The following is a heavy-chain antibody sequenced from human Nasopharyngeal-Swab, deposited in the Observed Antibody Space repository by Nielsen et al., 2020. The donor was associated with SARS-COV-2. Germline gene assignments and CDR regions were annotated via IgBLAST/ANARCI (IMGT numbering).Heavy chain of an antibody. CDR3: ARDENYYDSSGYYLVRAAFDI. J-gene: IGHJ3*02. CDR2: IVVGSGNT. V-gene: IGHV1-58*01. D-gene: IGHD3-22*01. Sequence: WVRQAPGQRLEWIGWIVVGSGNTNYAQKFQGRVTITADKSTSTAYMELSSLRSEDTAVYYCARDENYYDSSGYYLVRAAFDIWGQGTMVTVSS.